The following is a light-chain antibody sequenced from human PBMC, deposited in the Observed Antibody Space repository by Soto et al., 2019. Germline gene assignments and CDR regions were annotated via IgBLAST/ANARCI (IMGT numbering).Light chain of an antibody. CDR2: GAF. CDR1: EPITSSS. V-gene: IGKV3-20*01. J-gene: IGKJ4*01. Sequence: EIVLTQSPGTLSLSPGDRATLSCRASEPITSSSLAWYQQKPGQAPGLLIDGAFTRATGIPGRFRGGGSDTDFTLPITRLAPEDSAVYFCQQYLTSPLTFGGGTRVE. CDR3: QQYLTSPLT.